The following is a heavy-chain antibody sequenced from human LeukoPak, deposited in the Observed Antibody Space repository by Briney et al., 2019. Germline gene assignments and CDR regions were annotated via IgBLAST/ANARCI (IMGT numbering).Heavy chain of an antibody. V-gene: IGHV1-18*01. Sequence: ASVKVSCKDSGYTFVSYGITWVRQAPGQGLEWMGWISPYNGHTNYAQKLQGRITMTTDTSTSTAYMELRSLRSDDTAVYYCARDLTRTTTVIDYWGQGTLVTVSS. CDR3: ARDLTRTTTVIDY. J-gene: IGHJ4*02. CDR1: GYTFVSYG. CDR2: ISPYNGHT. D-gene: IGHD4-17*01.